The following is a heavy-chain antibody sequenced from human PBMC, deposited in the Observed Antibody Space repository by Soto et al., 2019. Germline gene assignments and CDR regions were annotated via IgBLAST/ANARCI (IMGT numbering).Heavy chain of an antibody. Sequence: QVQLVQSGAEVQKPGSSVKVSCKASGGTFSSYAISWVRQAPGQGLEWMGGIIPIFGTANYAQKFQGRVTITADESTSTAYMELSSLRSEDTAVYYCARTIPPSSGRPEYYFDYWGQGTLVTVSS. CDR2: IIPIFGTA. CDR1: GGTFSSYA. V-gene: IGHV1-69*01. D-gene: IGHD6-19*01. J-gene: IGHJ4*02. CDR3: ARTIPPSSGRPEYYFDY.